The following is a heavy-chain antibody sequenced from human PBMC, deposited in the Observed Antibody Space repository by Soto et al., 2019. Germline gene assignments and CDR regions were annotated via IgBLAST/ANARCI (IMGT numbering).Heavy chain of an antibody. CDR3: ARRLVDYYYYYMDV. J-gene: IGHJ6*03. CDR1: GYTFTSYG. V-gene: IGHV1-18*01. CDR2: ISAYNGNT. D-gene: IGHD3-16*01. Sequence: ASVKVSCKASGYTFTSYGISWVRQAPGQGLEWMGWISAYNGNTNYAQKLQGRVTMTTETSTSKAYMELRSLRSDDTAVYYCARRLVDYYYYYMDVWGKGTTVTVSS.